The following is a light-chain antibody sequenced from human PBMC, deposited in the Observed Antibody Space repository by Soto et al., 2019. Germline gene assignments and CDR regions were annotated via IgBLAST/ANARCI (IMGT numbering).Light chain of an antibody. CDR1: QSVSSS. V-gene: IGKV3-15*01. J-gene: IGKJ1*01. CDR3: QQYIKWPWT. CDR2: GAS. Sequence: EIVMTQSPATLSMSPGERVTLSCRASQSVSSSLAWNQQKPGQAPRLLIYGASTRATGIPDRFSGSGSGTEFTLTISSLQSEDFAVYYCQQYIKWPWTFGQGTKVGIK.